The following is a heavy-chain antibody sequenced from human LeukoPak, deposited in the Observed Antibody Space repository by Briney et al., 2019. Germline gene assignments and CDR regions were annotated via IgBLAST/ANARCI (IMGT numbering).Heavy chain of an antibody. CDR1: GYSFTSYW. CDR2: IYPGDSDT. CDR3: AGLGVDSSRGYYLNY. D-gene: IGHD3-22*01. V-gene: IGHV5-51*01. Sequence: GESLKISCKGSGYSFTSYWIGWVRQMAGKGLEWMGIIYPGDSDTRYSPSFQGQVTISADKSITTAYLQWSSLKASDTAMYYCAGLGVDSSRGYYLNYWGQGTLVTVSS. J-gene: IGHJ4*02.